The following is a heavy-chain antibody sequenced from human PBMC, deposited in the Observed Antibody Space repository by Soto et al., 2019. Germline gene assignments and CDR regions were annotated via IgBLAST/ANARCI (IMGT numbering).Heavy chain of an antibody. Sequence: PGESLKISCKGSGYSFTSYWISWVRQMTGKGLEWMGRIDPSDSYTNYSPSFQCHVTISADKSISTAYRQRSSLKASDTAMYYCARPGNHAGQRVFDYGMDVWGQGTTVTFSS. CDR3: ARPGNHAGQRVFDYGMDV. J-gene: IGHJ6*02. CDR1: GYSFTSYW. V-gene: IGHV5-10-1*01. D-gene: IGHD6-6*01. CDR2: IDPSDSYT.